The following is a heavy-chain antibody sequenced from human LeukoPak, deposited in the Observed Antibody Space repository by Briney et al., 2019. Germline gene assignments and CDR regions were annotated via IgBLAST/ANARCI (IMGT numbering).Heavy chain of an antibody. V-gene: IGHV1-2*02. Sequence: ASVRVSCEASGYTFTGYYMHWVRQAPGQGLEWMGWINPNSGGTNYAQKFQGRVTMTRDTSINTAYMELSGLRSDDTAVYFCARYSSTWYFRYWGQGTLVTVSS. D-gene: IGHD6-13*01. CDR2: INPNSGGT. J-gene: IGHJ4*02. CDR3: ARYSSTWYFRY. CDR1: GYTFTGYY.